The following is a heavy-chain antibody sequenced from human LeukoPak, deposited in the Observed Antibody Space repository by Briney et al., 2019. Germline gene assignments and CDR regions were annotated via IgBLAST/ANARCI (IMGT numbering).Heavy chain of an antibody. Sequence: PSETLSLTCTVSGGSISSYYWSWIRQPAGKGPEWIERIYTSGSTNYNPSLKSRVTMSVDTSKNQFSLKLSSVTAADTAVYYCARDPVVFGNNDAFDIWGQGTMVTVSS. J-gene: IGHJ3*02. D-gene: IGHD1/OR15-1a*01. CDR3: ARDPVVFGNNDAFDI. CDR1: GGSISSYY. CDR2: IYTSGST. V-gene: IGHV4-4*07.